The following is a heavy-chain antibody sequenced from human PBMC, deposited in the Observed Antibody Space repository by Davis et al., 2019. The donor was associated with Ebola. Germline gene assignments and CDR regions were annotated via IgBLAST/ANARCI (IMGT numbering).Heavy chain of an antibody. J-gene: IGHJ4*02. D-gene: IGHD4-17*01. CDR2: ISYDGSNK. V-gene: IGHV3-30*18. CDR1: GFVFRNYV. CDR3: AKETTATTDFDY. Sequence: GGSLRLSCAASGFVFRNYVMSWVRQAPGKGLEWVAVISYDGSNKYYADSVKGRFTVSRDNSKYTLYLQMNSLRREDSAMYYCAKETTATTDFDYWGQGTLVTVSS.